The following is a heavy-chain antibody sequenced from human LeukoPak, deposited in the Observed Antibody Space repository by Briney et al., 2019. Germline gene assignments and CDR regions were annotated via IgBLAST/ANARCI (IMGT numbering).Heavy chain of an antibody. V-gene: IGHV4-59*01. CDR2: IYYSGST. D-gene: IGHD5-24*01. CDR3: ARSRDGHINNWFDP. CDR1: GGSINSYY. J-gene: IGHJ5*02. Sequence: SETLSLTCTVSGGSINSYYWSWIRQPPGKGLEWIGYIYYSGSTNYNPSLKSRVTISVDTSKNQFSLKMSSVTAADTAVYYCARSRDGHINNWFDPWGQGTLVTVSS.